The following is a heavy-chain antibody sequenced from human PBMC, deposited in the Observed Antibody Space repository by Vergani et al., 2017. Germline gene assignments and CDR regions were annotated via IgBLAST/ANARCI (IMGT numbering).Heavy chain of an antibody. V-gene: IGHV4-34*01. D-gene: IGHD6-19*01. CDR2: INHSGST. CDR3: SRDRSGLYYMDG. J-gene: IGHJ6*03. Sequence: QVQLQQWGAGLLKPSETLSLTCAVYGGSFSGYYWSWIRQPPGTGLGWIGEINHSGSTNSNPSLKSRVTISVDTSKNQFSLKLSSVTAADTAVYYCSRDRSGLYYMDGGGKGTTVTVSS. CDR1: GGSFSGYY.